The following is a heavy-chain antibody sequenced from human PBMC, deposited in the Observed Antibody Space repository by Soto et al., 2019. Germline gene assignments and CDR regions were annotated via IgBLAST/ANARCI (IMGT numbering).Heavy chain of an antibody. V-gene: IGHV3-30*18. J-gene: IGHJ5*01. CDR1: GFTFSSYA. CDR2: ISFEGSIQ. CDR3: AQDGGEGHCSGGSCNPSNWFDS. Sequence: QVQLVESGGGVVHPGRSLRLSCAASGFTFSSYAMHWVRQAPGKGLEWVAVISFEGSIQSFADSVKGRFTISRDSSRNRVYLEMNGLITEDPALYYCAQDGGEGHCSGGSCNPSNWFDSWGQGTLVTVS. D-gene: IGHD2-15*01.